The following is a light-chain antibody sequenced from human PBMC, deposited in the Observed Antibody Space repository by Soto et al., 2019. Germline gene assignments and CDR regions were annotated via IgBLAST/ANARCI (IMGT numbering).Light chain of an antibody. CDR2: DAS. J-gene: IGKJ3*01. V-gene: IGKV1-33*01. Sequence: DIQMTQSPSSLSASVGDRVTITCQASQDISNYLNWYQHKPGKAPKLLIYDASNLGTGVPSRFSGSGSGTDFTITISSLQPEDIATYYCQQYDNLFTFGPGTKVDIK. CDR1: QDISNY. CDR3: QQYDNLFT.